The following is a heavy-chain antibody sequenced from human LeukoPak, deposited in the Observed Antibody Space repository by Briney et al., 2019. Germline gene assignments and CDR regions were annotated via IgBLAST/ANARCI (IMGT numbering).Heavy chain of an antibody. CDR2: ISSSGSTI. V-gene: IGHV3-48*03. D-gene: IGHD2-2*01. J-gene: IGHJ5*02. CDR1: GFTFSSYE. CDR3: AREAVGPAATNWFDP. Sequence: GGSLRLSCAASGFTFSSYEMNWVRRAPGKGLEWVSYISSSGSTIYYADSVKGRFTISRDNAKNSLYLQMSSLRAEDTAVYYCAREAVGPAATNWFDPWGQGTLVTVSS.